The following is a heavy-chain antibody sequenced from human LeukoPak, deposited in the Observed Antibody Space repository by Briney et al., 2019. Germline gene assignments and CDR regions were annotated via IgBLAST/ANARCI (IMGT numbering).Heavy chain of an antibody. CDR3: SRESGAFCPFGY. Sequence: PSETLSLTCTVSGGSISSYYWSWVRQPPGKGLEWIGYIYNSETTYYNPSLKSRVTISIDTSKNQFSLNLTSVTAADTAIYYCSRESGAFCPFGYWGQGTLVIVPS. CDR2: IYNSETT. D-gene: IGHD1-26*01. J-gene: IGHJ4*02. V-gene: IGHV4-59*12. CDR1: GGSISSYY.